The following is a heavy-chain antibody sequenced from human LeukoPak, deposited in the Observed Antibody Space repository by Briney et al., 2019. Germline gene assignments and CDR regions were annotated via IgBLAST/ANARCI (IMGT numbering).Heavy chain of an antibody. CDR2: IIPIFGTA. CDR3: ARVPYYGSGSFDI. Sequence: GSSVKVSCKASGGTFSSYAISWVRQAPGQGLEWVGGIIPIFGTANYAQKFQGRVTITADESTSTAYMELSSLRSEDTAVYYCARVPYYGSGSFDIWGQGTMVTVSS. V-gene: IGHV1-69*01. D-gene: IGHD3-10*01. CDR1: GGTFSSYA. J-gene: IGHJ3*02.